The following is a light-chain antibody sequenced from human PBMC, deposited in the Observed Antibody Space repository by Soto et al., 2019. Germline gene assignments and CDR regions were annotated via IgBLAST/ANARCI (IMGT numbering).Light chain of an antibody. CDR1: QSLVHSDGNTY. CDR2: KVS. CDR3: LQGTHWPPFT. Sequence: DVVMTQSPLSLSVTLGQPASISCRSSQSLVHSDGNTYLNWFQQRPGRSPRRLIYKVSNRDSGVPDRFSGSGSGTDFTLTISRVEAEDVGVYYCLQGTHWPPFTFGQGTKLEIK. V-gene: IGKV2-30*02. J-gene: IGKJ2*01.